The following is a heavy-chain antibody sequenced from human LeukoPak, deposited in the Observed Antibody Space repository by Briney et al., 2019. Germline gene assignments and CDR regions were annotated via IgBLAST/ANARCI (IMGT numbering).Heavy chain of an antibody. Sequence: GASVKVSCKASGYTFTSDGISWVRQAPGQGLEWMGWISAYNGNTNYAQKLQGRVTMTTDTSTSTAYMELRSLRSDDTAVYYCASLRRIFGVVIPDYWGQGTLVTVSS. CDR1: GYTFTSDG. CDR2: ISAYNGNT. J-gene: IGHJ4*02. CDR3: ASLRRIFGVVIPDY. D-gene: IGHD3-3*01. V-gene: IGHV1-18*01.